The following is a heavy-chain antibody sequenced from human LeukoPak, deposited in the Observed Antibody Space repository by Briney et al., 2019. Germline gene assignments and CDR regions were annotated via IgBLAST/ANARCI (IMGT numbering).Heavy chain of an antibody. V-gene: IGHV4-39*01. CDR1: GGSISSSSYY. CDR2: IYYSGST. CDR3: ARGVEYSSSSFFDY. J-gene: IGHJ4*02. D-gene: IGHD6-6*01. Sequence: SETLSLTCTVSGGSISSSSYYWGWIRQPPGKGLEWIGSIYYSGSTYYNPSLKSRVTISVDTSKNQFSLKLSSVTAADTAVYYCARGVEYSSSSFFDYWGQGTLVTVSS.